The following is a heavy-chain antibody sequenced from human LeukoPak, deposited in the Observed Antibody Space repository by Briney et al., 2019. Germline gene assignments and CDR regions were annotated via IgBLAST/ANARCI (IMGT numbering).Heavy chain of an antibody. CDR2: IRYDGSNK. V-gene: IGHV3-30*02. CDR3: AKNQGDKTDY. J-gene: IGHJ4*02. Sequence: SGGSLRLSCGPSGFPYSCYGMHGLRQAPGKGLEWVAFIRYDGSNKYYADSVKGRFTISRDNSKNTLYLQMNSLRAEDTAVYYCAKNQGDKTDYWGQGTPVTVSS. CDR1: GFPYSCYG. D-gene: IGHD3-16*01.